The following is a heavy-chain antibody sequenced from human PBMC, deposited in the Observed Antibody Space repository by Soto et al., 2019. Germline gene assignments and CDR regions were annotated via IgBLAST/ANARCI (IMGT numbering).Heavy chain of an antibody. J-gene: IGHJ6*02. V-gene: IGHV1-69*12. CDR1: GGTFSSYA. CDR2: IIPIFGTA. Sequence: QVQLVQSGAEVKKPGSSVKVSCKASGGTFSSYAISWVRQAPGQGLEWMGGIIPIFGTANYAQKFQGRVTSTADESTSTAYMELSSLRSEDTAVYYCARERLELRLGYYGMDVWGQGTTVTVSS. D-gene: IGHD1-7*01. CDR3: ARERLELRLGYYGMDV.